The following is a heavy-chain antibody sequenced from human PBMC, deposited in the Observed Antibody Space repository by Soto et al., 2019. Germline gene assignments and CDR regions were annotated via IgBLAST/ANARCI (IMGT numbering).Heavy chain of an antibody. CDR2: ISYDGSNK. CDR3: AGENGRFGELGYYYYYGMDV. V-gene: IGHV3-30-3*01. D-gene: IGHD3-10*01. J-gene: IGHJ6*02. Sequence: PXGSLRLSFAASGFTFSSYAMHWVRQAPGKGLEWVAVISYDGSNKYYADSVKGRFTISRDNSKNTLYLQMNSLRAEDTAVYYCAGENGRFGELGYYYYYGMDVWGQGTTVTVPS. CDR1: GFTFSSYA.